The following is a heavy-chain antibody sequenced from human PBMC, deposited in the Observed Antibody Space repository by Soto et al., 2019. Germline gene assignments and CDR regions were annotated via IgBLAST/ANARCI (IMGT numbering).Heavy chain of an antibody. CDR2: IWYDGSNK. V-gene: IGHV3-33*01. Sequence: GGSLRLSCAASGFTFSSHGMHWVRQAPGKGLEWVAVIWYDGSNKYYADSVKGRFTISRDNSKNTVYLQMDSLRVEDTAVYYCARWGPSKSVDIWGQGTMVTVSS. D-gene: IGHD3-16*01. CDR3: ARWGPSKSVDI. CDR1: GFTFSSHG. J-gene: IGHJ3*02.